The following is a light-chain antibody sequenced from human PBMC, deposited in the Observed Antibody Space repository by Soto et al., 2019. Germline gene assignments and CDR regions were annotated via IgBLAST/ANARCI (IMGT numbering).Light chain of an antibody. CDR3: QQRSNWPPLT. CDR2: DAS. CDR1: QSVSSY. Sequence: EIVLTQSPATLSLSPGERATLSCRASQSVSSYLAWYQQKPGQAPRLLIYDASNRATGIPARFSGSGSGTDFPLTFSSLEPEDFAVYYCQQRSNWPPLTFGGGTKVEIK. J-gene: IGKJ4*01. V-gene: IGKV3-11*01.